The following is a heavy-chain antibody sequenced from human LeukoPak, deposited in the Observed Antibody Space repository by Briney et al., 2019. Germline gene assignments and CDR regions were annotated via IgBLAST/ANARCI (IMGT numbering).Heavy chain of an antibody. D-gene: IGHD3-10*02. CDR1: GFTFSNYW. J-gene: IGHJ6*02. Sequence: GGTLRLSCAASGFTFSNYWMSWVRQAPGKGLEWVANIRQDGNEKYYVDSVKGRFTISRDNAKISLYLQMNSLRAEDTAIYYCARDVRLRSMDVWGQGTTVTVSS. CDR2: IRQDGNEK. V-gene: IGHV3-7*03. CDR3: ARDVRLRSMDV.